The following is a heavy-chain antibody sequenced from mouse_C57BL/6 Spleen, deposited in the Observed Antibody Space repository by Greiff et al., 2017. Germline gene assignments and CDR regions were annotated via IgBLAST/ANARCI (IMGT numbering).Heavy chain of an antibody. CDR3: ARWGTTVVANFDY. Sequence: VQLQQPVAELVRPGASVKLSCTASGFNIKNTYMPWVKQRPEQGLEWIGRIDPANGNTNYAPKFQGKATITADTSSNTAYLQLSSLTSEDTAIYYCARWGTTVVANFDYWGQGTTRTVSS. CDR1: GFNIKNTY. J-gene: IGHJ2*01. CDR2: IDPANGNT. D-gene: IGHD1-1*01. V-gene: IGHV14-3*01.